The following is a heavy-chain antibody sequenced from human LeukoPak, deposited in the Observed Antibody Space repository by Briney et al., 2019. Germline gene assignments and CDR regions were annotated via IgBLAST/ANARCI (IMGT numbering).Heavy chain of an antibody. J-gene: IGHJ4*02. CDR3: AKDAIASEWLVTGRSGFDY. V-gene: IGHV3-66*03. CDR2: IYSDNT. D-gene: IGHD6-19*01. Sequence: GGSLRLSCTVSGFTVSSNSMSWVRQAPGKGLEWVSFIYSDNTHYSDSVKGRFTISRDNSKNTLYLQMNSLRAEDTAVYYCAKDAIASEWLVTGRSGFDYWGQGTLVTVSS. CDR1: GFTVSSNS.